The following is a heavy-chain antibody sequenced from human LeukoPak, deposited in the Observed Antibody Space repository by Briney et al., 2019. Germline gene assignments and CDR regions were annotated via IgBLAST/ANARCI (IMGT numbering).Heavy chain of an antibody. CDR3: WARDRHDAFDI. Sequence: GGSLRLSCAASGFTFSSYAMSWVRQTRGKGLEWVSAISGSGGSTYYADSVKGRFTISSNNSKNTLYLQMNSLRAEDTAVYYCWARDRHDAFDIWGQGTMVTVSS. D-gene: IGHD5-24*01. CDR2: ISGSGGST. V-gene: IGHV3-23*01. CDR1: GFTFSSYA. J-gene: IGHJ3*02.